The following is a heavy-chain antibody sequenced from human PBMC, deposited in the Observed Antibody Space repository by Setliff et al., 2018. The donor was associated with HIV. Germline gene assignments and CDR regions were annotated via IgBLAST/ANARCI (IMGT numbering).Heavy chain of an antibody. CDR2: IYYSGST. J-gene: IGHJ2*01. V-gene: IGHV4-38-2*02. Sequence: SETLSLTCTVSGYSISSGYYWGWIRQPPGKGLEWIGSIYYSGSTYYNPSLKSRVTISVDTSKNQFSLKLSSVTAADTAVYYCARQQYGDYVFGTFGDCWPYFYFDLWGRGNLVTVS. D-gene: IGHD4-17*01. CDR1: GYSISSGYY. CDR3: ARQQYGDYVFGTFGDCWPYFYFDL.